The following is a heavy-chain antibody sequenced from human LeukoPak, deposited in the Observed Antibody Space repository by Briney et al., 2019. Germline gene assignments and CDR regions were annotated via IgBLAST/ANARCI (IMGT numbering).Heavy chain of an antibody. Sequence: GGSLRLSCAASGFTFSSYAMSWVRQAPGKGLEWVSGISGRDSTTYYADSVKGRFTISRENSKNTLYLQMNSLRAEDTAVYYCARAEGDYYYYFYMDVWGKGTTVTVSS. CDR1: GFTFSSYA. V-gene: IGHV3-23*01. CDR3: ARAEGDYYYYFYMDV. J-gene: IGHJ6*03. CDR2: ISGRDSTT.